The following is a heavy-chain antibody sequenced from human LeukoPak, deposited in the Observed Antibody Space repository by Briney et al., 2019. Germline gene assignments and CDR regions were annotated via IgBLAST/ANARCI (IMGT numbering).Heavy chain of an antibody. CDR3: ARGDPSDFWSGSLYYFDY. D-gene: IGHD3-3*01. J-gene: IGHJ4*02. Sequence: SETLSLTCTVSGYSISSGYYRGWIRQPPGKGLEWIGSIYHSGSTYYNPSLKSRVTISVDTSKNQFSLKLSSVTAADTAVYYCARGDPSDFWSGSLYYFDYWGQGTLVTVSS. CDR2: IYHSGST. CDR1: GYSISSGYY. V-gene: IGHV4-38-2*02.